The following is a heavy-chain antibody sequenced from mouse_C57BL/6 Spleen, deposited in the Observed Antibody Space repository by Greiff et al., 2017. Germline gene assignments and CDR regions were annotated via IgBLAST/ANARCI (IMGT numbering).Heavy chain of an antibody. Sequence: VQLQQPGAELVKPGASVKLSCKASGYTFTSSWMHWVKQRPGRGLEWIGRLDPHSGGTKSNEKFKSKATLTVDKPSSTAYMQLSKLTSEDSEVYDFERSGYGYDWFAYWGQGTLVTVSA. D-gene: IGHD2-2*01. J-gene: IGHJ3*01. CDR3: ERSGYGYDWFAY. CDR2: LDPHSGGT. CDR1: GYTFTSSW. V-gene: IGHV1-72*01.